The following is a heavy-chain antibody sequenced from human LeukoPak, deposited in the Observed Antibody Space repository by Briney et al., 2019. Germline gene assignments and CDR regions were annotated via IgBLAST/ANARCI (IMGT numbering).Heavy chain of an antibody. CDR2: ISAYNGNT. CDR3: ARFACSGGSCYYGMDV. V-gene: IGHV1-18*01. CDR1: GYTFTSYG. D-gene: IGHD2-15*01. J-gene: IGHJ6*02. Sequence: VASVKVSCKASGYTFTSYGISWVRQAPGQGLEWMGWISAYNGNTNYAQKLQGRVTMTTDTSTSTAYMELRSLRSDDTAVYYCARFACSGGSCYYGMDVWGQGTTVTVSS.